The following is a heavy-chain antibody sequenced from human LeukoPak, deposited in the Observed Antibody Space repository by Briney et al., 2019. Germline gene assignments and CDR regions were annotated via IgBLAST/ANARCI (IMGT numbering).Heavy chain of an antibody. J-gene: IGHJ3*02. V-gene: IGHV3-21*01. CDR2: ISSSSSYI. D-gene: IGHD5-18*01. CDR1: GFTFSSYS. Sequence: GGSLRLSCAASGFTFSSYSMNWVRQAPGKGLEWVSSISSSSSYIYYADSVKGRFTISRDNAKNSLYLQMNSLRAEDTAVYYCARGYTAMARGAFDIWGQGTMVTVSS. CDR3: ARGYTAMARGAFDI.